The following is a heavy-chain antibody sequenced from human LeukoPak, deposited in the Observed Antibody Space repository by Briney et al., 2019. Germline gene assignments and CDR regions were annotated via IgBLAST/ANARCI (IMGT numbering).Heavy chain of an antibody. D-gene: IGHD4-17*01. CDR2: ISSSSSYI. J-gene: IGHJ4*02. CDR3: ARDMVGDYVF. Sequence: GGSLRLSCAASGFTFSSYSMNWARQAPGKGLEWVSSISSSSSYIYYADSVKGRFTISRDNAKNSLYLQMNSLRAEDTAVYYCARDMVGDYVFWGQGTLVTVSS. V-gene: IGHV3-21*01. CDR1: GFTFSSYS.